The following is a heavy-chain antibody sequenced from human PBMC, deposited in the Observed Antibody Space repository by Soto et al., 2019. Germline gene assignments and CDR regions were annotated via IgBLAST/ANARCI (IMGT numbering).Heavy chain of an antibody. CDR3: ARDPTYYYGSGCFYGMDV. D-gene: IGHD3-10*01. Sequence: GGSLRLSCAASGFTFSSYAMHWVRQAPGKGLEWVAVISYDGSNKYYADSVKGRFTISRDNSKNTLYLQMNSLRAEDTAVYYCARDPTYYYGSGCFYGMDVWGQGTTVTVSS. V-gene: IGHV3-30-3*01. CDR2: ISYDGSNK. CDR1: GFTFSSYA. J-gene: IGHJ6*02.